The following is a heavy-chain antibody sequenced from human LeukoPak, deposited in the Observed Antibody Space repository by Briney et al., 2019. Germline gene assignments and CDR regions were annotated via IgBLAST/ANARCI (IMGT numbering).Heavy chain of an antibody. D-gene: IGHD6-13*01. V-gene: IGHV1-46*01. CDR1: GYTFTSYY. CDR2: INPSGGST. J-gene: IGHJ4*02. Sequence: ASVKVSCKASGYTFTSYYMHWVRQAPGQGLEWTGIINPSGGSTSYAQKFQGRVTMTRDTSTSTVYMELSSLRPEDTAVYYCAREFKGPGIAPLTAVGLSYWGQGTLVTVSS. CDR3: AREFKGPGIAPLTAVGLSY.